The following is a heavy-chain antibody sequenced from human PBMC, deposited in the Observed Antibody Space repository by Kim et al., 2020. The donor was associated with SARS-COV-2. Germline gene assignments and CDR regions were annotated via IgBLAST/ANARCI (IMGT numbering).Heavy chain of an antibody. Sequence: GGSLRLSCKASGFTFSRYAMSWVRQAPGRGLEWDASRNNGNNPYYADSVKGRFTVSRDNADNTLYLQMNSLRAEDTALYYCAKDHESSGWPPFEYWGKGT. D-gene: IGHD3-22*01. V-gene: IGHV3-23*01. J-gene: IGHJ4*02. CDR1: GFTFSRYA. CDR3: AKDHESSGWPPFEY. CDR2: SRNNGNNP.